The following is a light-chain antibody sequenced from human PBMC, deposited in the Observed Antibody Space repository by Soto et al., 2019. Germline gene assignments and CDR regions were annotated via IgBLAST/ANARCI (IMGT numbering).Light chain of an antibody. CDR1: QSVSNNY. J-gene: IGKJ5*01. V-gene: IGKV3-20*01. CDR2: GAS. CDR3: QQYGSSPPLIT. Sequence: EIVMTQSPATLSVSPGERATLSCRASQSVSNNYLAWYQQKPGQAPRLLIYGASSRATGIPGRFSGSGSGTDFTLTISRLEPEDFAVYYCQQYGSSPPLITFGQGTRLEIK.